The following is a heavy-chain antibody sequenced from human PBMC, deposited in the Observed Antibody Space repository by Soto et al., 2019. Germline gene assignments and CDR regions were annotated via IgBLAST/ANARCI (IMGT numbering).Heavy chain of an antibody. CDR2: ISDDGSNK. Sequence: GSLRLSCAASGFAFINYGMHFCRHAAFKWLEWVAFISDDGSNKYYADSMKGRFTMSRDNSKSTLYLQMNSLRVEDTAVYYCTKRRNVLRFLEWSSGMEVWGQGTTVTVSS. D-gene: IGHD3-3*01. CDR1: GFAFINYG. J-gene: IGHJ6*02. V-gene: IGHV3-30*18. CDR3: TKRRNVLRFLEWSSGMEV.